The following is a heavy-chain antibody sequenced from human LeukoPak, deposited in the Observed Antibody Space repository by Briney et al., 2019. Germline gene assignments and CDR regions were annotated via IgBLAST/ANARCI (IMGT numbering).Heavy chain of an antibody. J-gene: IGHJ4*02. CDR3: ARDYRGSTTGTAFDY. V-gene: IGHV3-64*01. CDR2: ISSNGGST. Sequence: GGSLRLSCAASGFTFSNYAMHWVRQAPGKGLEYVSAISSNGGSTYYANSVKGRFTISRDNSKNTLYLQMGSLRAEDMAVYYCARDYRGSTTGTAFDYWGQGTLVTGSS. D-gene: IGHD1-1*01. CDR1: GFTFSNYA.